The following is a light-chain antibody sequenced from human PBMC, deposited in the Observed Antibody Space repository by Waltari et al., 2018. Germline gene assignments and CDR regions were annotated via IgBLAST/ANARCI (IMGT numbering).Light chain of an antibody. CDR3: SSHTSNSIVV. CDR2: DVS. Sequence: QSALTQPASVSGSPGQSITISCTGTSSDVGGYNSFSWYQQHPGKAPKVMIYDVSNRPSGVSNRFSGSKSGNTASLTISGLQAEDEAEYYCSSHTSNSIVVFGGGTKLTVL. CDR1: SSDVGGYNS. V-gene: IGLV2-14*03. J-gene: IGLJ2*01.